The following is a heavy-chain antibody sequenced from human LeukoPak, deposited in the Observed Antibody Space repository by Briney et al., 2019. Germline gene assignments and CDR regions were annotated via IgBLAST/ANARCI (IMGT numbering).Heavy chain of an antibody. CDR2: IDGSGDTI. CDR3: AKASRATCSGAFCYHFDS. CDR1: GFTFSDYS. Sequence: GESLRLSCAASGFTFSDYSMNWVRQAPGKGLEWVSYIDGSGDTIYYADSVKGRFTISRDNAKNSLDLQMNSLRDEDTAVYYCAKASRATCSGAFCYHFDSWGPGTLVTVSS. V-gene: IGHV3-48*02. D-gene: IGHD2-15*01. J-gene: IGHJ4*02.